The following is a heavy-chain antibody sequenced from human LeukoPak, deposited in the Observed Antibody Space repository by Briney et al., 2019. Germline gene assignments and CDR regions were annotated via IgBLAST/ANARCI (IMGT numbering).Heavy chain of an antibody. J-gene: IGHJ6*03. CDR3: ARGRRRYGSGSYFRNMYYYYMDV. CDR1: GYTFTSYA. CDR2: INTNTGNP. Sequence: ASVKLSCKASGYTFTSYAMNWVRQAPGQGLEWMGWINTNTGNPTYAQGFTGRFVFSLDTSVSTAYLQISSLKAEHTAVYYCARGRRRYGSGSYFRNMYYYYMDVWGKGTTVTISS. V-gene: IGHV7-4-1*02. D-gene: IGHD3-10*01.